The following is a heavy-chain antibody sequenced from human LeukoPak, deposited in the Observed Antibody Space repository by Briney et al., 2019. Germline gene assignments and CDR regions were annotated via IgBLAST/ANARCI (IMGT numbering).Heavy chain of an antibody. V-gene: IGHV4-61*01. J-gene: IGHJ3*02. D-gene: IGHD2-8*01. CDR1: AGSVSNGNYY. CDR3: ARQPGVAFDI. Sequence: PSETLSLTCTVSAGSVSNGNYYWSWLRQPPGTALEWIGYIYYTGTTYYIPSLEGRVTISVDTSKNQFSLKLSSVTAADTAVYYCARQPGVAFDIWGQGTMVTVSS. CDR2: IYYTGTT.